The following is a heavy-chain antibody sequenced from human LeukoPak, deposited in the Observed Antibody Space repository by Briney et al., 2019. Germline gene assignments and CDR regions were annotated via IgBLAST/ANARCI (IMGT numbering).Heavy chain of an antibody. V-gene: IGHV3-33*06. D-gene: IGHD2-15*01. CDR2: IWYDGSNK. J-gene: IGHJ4*02. CDR3: AKNVVVKRYIDY. Sequence: GGSLRLSCAASGFTFSSYGMHWVRQAPGKGLEWVAVIWYDGSNKYYADSVKGRFTISRDNSKNTLSLQMNSLRVEDTAIYYCAKNVVVKRYIDYWGQGTLVTVSS. CDR1: GFTFSSYG.